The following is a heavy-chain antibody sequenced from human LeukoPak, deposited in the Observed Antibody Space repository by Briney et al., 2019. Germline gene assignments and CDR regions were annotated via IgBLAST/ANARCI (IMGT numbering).Heavy chain of an antibody. CDR2: ISGSGGST. CDR3: AKCPSSGSYRRGDY. J-gene: IGHJ4*02. CDR1: GFTFSSYA. V-gene: IGHV3-23*01. Sequence: GGSLRLSCAASGFTFSSYAMSWVRQAPGKGLEWVSAISGSGGSTYYADSVKGRFTISRDNSKNTLYLQMNSLRAEDTAVYYCAKCPSSGSYRRGDYWGQGTLVTVPS. D-gene: IGHD1-26*01.